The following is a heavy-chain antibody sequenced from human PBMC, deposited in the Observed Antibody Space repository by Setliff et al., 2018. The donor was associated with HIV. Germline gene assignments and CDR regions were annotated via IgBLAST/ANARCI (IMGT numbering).Heavy chain of an antibody. Sequence: ASVKVSCKASGYTFTNSFMHWVRQAPGQGLEWMGWMNPNNGNTGYAEKFQGRVTMTRDTSISTAYMELSSLRSDDTAVYYCARGTAPRPASVLEFLEWLFPNWFDPWGQGTLVTVSS. CDR2: MNPNNGNT. CDR3: ARGTAPRPASVLEFLEWLFPNWFDP. CDR1: GYTFTNSF. V-gene: IGHV1-8*02. D-gene: IGHD3-3*02. J-gene: IGHJ5*02.